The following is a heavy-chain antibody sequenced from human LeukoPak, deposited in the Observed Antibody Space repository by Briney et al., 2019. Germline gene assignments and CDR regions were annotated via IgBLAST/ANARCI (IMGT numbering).Heavy chain of an antibody. CDR1: GFTVSSNY. D-gene: IGHD4-17*01. V-gene: IGHV3-23*01. J-gene: IGHJ4*02. CDR3: ANEIRPNDY. Sequence: GGSLRLSCAASGFTVSSNYMTWVRQAPGKGLEWVSAISISGSKTYYADSVKGRFTISRDNSKNTLYLQMNSLRAEDTAVYYCANEIRPNDYWGQGTQVTVSS. CDR2: ISISGSKT.